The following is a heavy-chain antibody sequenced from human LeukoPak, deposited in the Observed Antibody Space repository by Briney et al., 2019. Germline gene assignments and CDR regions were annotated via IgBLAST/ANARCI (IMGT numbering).Heavy chain of an antibody. CDR2: ISSSSSTI. CDR1: GFTFSSYS. Sequence: GGSLRLSCAASGFTFSSYSMNWVRQAPGKGLEWVSYISSSSSTIYYADSVKGRFTISRDNAKNSLYLQMNSLRAEDTAVYYCARGRYCSSTSCYYFDYWGRGTLVTVSS. D-gene: IGHD2-2*01. V-gene: IGHV3-48*04. J-gene: IGHJ4*02. CDR3: ARGRYCSSTSCYYFDY.